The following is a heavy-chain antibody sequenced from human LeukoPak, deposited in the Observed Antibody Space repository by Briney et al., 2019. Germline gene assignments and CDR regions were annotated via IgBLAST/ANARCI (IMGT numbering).Heavy chain of an antibody. CDR3: ARIFSRRSVATTPYYYFDY. CDR2: INSDGSSA. J-gene: IGHJ4*02. Sequence: PGGSLRLSCAASGFTFSGYWMHWVRQAPGKGLVWVSYINSDGSSATYADSVKGRFTISRDNAKNTLYLQMNSLRAEDTAVYYCARIFSRRSVATTPYYYFDYWGQGTLVTVSS. CDR1: GFTFSGYW. V-gene: IGHV3-74*01. D-gene: IGHD5-12*01.